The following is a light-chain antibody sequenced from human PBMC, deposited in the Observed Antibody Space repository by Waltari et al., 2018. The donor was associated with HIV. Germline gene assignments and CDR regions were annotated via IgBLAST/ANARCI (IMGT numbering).Light chain of an antibody. V-gene: IGLV7-43*01. CDR3: LLYYGGGRPYV. CDR2: RTS. CDR1: TGAVTSDYY. J-gene: IGLJ1*01. Sequence: QTVVTQEPSLTVSPGGTVTLPCASSTGAVTSDYYPTWFQQKPGQAPRVLIYRTSSKLSWTLARFSGSLLGGKAALTLSGVQPEDEAEYYCLLYYGGGRPYVFGTGTKVTVL.